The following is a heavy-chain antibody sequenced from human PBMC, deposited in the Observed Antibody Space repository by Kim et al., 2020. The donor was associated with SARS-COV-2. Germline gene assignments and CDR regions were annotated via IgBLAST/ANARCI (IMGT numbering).Heavy chain of an antibody. J-gene: IGHJ4*02. V-gene: IGHV4-39*01. CDR3: ARQRGPITIFGVVTHFDY. D-gene: IGHD3-3*01. Sequence: KSRVTISVDTSKNQFSLKLSSVTTADTAVYYCARQRGPITIFGVVTHFDYWGQGTLVTVSS.